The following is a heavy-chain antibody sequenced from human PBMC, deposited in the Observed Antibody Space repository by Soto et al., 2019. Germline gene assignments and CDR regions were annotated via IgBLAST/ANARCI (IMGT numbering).Heavy chain of an antibody. Sequence: QVQLVESGGGLVKPGGSLRLSCAASGFTFSDYYMSWIRQAPGKGLGWVSYISSSGSTIYYADSVKGRFTISWDNAKNSLYLQMNSLRADDTAVYYCAGEGILLWLHAFDIWGQGTMVSVSS. D-gene: IGHD5-18*01. CDR3: AGEGILLWLHAFDI. J-gene: IGHJ3*02. CDR2: ISSSGSTI. V-gene: IGHV3-11*01. CDR1: GFTFSDYY.